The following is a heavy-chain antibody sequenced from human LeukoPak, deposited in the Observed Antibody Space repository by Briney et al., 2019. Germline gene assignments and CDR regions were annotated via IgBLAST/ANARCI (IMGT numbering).Heavy chain of an antibody. CDR3: TRRLDD. D-gene: IGHD3-16*01. CDR2: IKHDESEK. CDR1: GFSFNSDW. V-gene: IGHV3-7*01. Sequence: PGGSLRLSCAASGFSFNSDWMDWVRQAPGKRLEWVANIKHDESEKNYLDSVKGRFTISRDNAQNSLYLQMNGLRVEDTAVYYCTRRLDDWGQGTLVTVSS. J-gene: IGHJ4*02.